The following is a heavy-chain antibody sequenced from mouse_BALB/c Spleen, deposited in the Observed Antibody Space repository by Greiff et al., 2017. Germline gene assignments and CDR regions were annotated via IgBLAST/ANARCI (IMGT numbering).Heavy chain of an antibody. CDR2: IWGDGST. D-gene: IGHD2-1*01. Sequence: VQLQESGPGLVAPSQSLSITCTVSGFSLTGYGVNWVRQPPGKGLEWLGMIWGDGSTDYNSALKSRLSISKDNSKSQVFLKMNSLQTDDTARYYCARVYYGNRAWFAYWGQGTLVTVSA. J-gene: IGHJ3*01. V-gene: IGHV2-6-7*01. CDR1: GFSLTGYG. CDR3: ARVYYGNRAWFAY.